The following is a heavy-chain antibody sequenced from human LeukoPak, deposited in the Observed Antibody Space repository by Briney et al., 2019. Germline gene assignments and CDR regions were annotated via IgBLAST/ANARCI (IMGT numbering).Heavy chain of an antibody. CDR2: IYHSGST. J-gene: IGHJ1*01. CDR3: ARRLLGYCSGGSCYSGYFQR. Sequence: SETLSLTCAVSGGSISSSNWWSWVRQPPGKGLEWIGEIYHSGSTNYNPSLKSRVTISVDTSKNQFSLKLSSVTAADTAVYYCARRLLGYCSGGSCYSGYFQRWGQGTLVTVSS. CDR1: GGSISSSNW. V-gene: IGHV4-4*02. D-gene: IGHD2-15*01.